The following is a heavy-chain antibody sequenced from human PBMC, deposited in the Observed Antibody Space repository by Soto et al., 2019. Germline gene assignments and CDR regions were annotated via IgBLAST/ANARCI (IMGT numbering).Heavy chain of an antibody. V-gene: IGHV1-2*02. D-gene: IGHD2-8*01. CDR2: INPNSGGT. CDR1: GYTFTGYY. Sequence: GASVKVSCKASGYTFTGYYMHWVRQAPGQGLEWMGWINPNSGGTNYAQKFQGRVTMTRDTSISTAYMELSRLRSDDTAVYYCARGCWGYCTNGVCYRTPGIDYWGQGTLVTVSS. J-gene: IGHJ4*02. CDR3: ARGCWGYCTNGVCYRTPGIDY.